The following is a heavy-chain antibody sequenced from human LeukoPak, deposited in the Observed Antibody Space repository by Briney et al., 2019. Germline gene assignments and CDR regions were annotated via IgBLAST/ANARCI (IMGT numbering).Heavy chain of an antibody. CDR2: MNPNSGNT. D-gene: IGHD5-12*01. CDR1: GYTFTSYD. Sequence: ASVKVSFKASGYTFTSYDINWVRQATGQGLERMGWMNPNSGNTGYAQKFQGRVTMTRNTSISTAYMELSSLRSEDTAVYYCARGLRLRWYDAFDIWGQGTMVTVSS. V-gene: IGHV1-8*01. J-gene: IGHJ3*02. CDR3: ARGLRLRWYDAFDI.